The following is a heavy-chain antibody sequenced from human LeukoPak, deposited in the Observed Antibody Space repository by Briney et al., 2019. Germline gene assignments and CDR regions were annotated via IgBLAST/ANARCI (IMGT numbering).Heavy chain of an antibody. CDR3: AKEAYDFWSGYPYYFDF. CDR2: ISGSGVTT. J-gene: IGHJ4*02. Sequence: GRSLRLSCAASGFTFSSYAMHWVRQAPGKGLEWVSAISGSGVTTYYAESVKGRFTISRDSSKNTLHLQMNSLRAEDTAVYYCAKEAYDFWSGYPYYFDFWGQGTLVTVSS. CDR1: GFTFSSYA. D-gene: IGHD3-3*01. V-gene: IGHV3-23*01.